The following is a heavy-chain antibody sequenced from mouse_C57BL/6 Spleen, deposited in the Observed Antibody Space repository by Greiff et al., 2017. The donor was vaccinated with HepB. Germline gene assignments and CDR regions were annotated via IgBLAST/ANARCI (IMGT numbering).Heavy chain of an antibody. J-gene: IGHJ4*01. CDR1: GFSLTSYG. CDR3: ARQGYSNLYYAMDY. V-gene: IGHV2-6-1*01. D-gene: IGHD2-5*01. Sequence: QVQLKESGPGLVAPSQSLSITCTVSGFSLTSYGVHWVRQPPGTGLEWLVVIWSDGSTTYNSALKSRMSISKDNSKSQVFLNMNSLQTDDTAMYYGARQGYSNLYYAMDYWGQGTSVTVSS. CDR2: IWSDGST.